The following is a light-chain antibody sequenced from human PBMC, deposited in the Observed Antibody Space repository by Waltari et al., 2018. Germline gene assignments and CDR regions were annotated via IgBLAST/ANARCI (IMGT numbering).Light chain of an antibody. CDR3: ATWDGSLSAVV. V-gene: IGLV1-47*01. CDR1: SSNIGSNF. CDR2: RND. Sequence: QSVVTQPPSASGTPGQRVTISCSGSSSNIGSNFVYWYQQLPGATPKVLIFRNDRRPAGFPDRFSGSKSGTSASLDISGLRSEDEANYYCATWDGSLSAVVFGGGTKLTVL. J-gene: IGLJ2*01.